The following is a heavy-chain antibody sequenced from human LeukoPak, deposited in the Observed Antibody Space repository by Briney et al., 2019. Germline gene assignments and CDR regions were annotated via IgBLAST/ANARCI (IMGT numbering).Heavy chain of an antibody. J-gene: IGHJ4*02. Sequence: PSETLSLTCTVSGGSISSSRYYWGWVRQPPGKGLEWNGCIYYSGSTYYNPSLKSRVTISVDTSNNQFSLKLSSVTAADTAVYYCARAYRTVVSDRLDYWGQGTLVTVSS. D-gene: IGHD4-23*01. CDR2: IYYSGST. V-gene: IGHV4-39*01. CDR1: GGSISSSRYY. CDR3: ARAYRTVVSDRLDY.